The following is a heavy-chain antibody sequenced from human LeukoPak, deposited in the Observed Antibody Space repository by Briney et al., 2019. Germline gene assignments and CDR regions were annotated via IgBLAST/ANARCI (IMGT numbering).Heavy chain of an antibody. Sequence: SETLSLTCSVSGFSISNYYWGWIRQPPGKGLEWIGYFYYSGDTNYNPSPKSRGTITVDTSKNQFSLKLSSVTAADTAVYYCARDWITMVRGVTNWFDPWGQGTLVTVSS. J-gene: IGHJ5*02. CDR1: GFSISNYY. CDR3: ARDWITMVRGVTNWFDP. CDR2: FYYSGDT. D-gene: IGHD3-10*01. V-gene: IGHV4-59*12.